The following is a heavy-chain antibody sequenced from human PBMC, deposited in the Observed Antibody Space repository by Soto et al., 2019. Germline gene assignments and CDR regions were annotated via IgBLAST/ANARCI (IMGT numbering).Heavy chain of an antibody. CDR2: IKGKTEGGTI. CDR3: TTDPHSTGTKY. Sequence: GGSLRLSCAASGFTFSDAWMSWVRQAPGAGLEWVGLIKGKTEGGTIDYAAPVKARFTIPRDASKNTLYLQMNSLKTEDTAVYYCTTDPHSTGTKYWGQGTLVTVSS. J-gene: IGHJ4*02. V-gene: IGHV3-15*01. D-gene: IGHD1-1*01. CDR1: GFTFSDAW.